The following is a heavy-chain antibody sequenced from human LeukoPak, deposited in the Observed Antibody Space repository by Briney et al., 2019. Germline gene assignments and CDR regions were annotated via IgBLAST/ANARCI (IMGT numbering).Heavy chain of an antibody. CDR1: GGSVSSYY. J-gene: IGHJ4*02. V-gene: IGHV4-59*08. D-gene: IGHD3-22*01. Sequence: PSETLSLTCSVSGGSVSSYYWSWIRQPPGMGLEWIGYVYYTGSTNYNPSLKSRVTMFEDKSKNQFSLRLSSVTVADTAVYYCARGVVVTYFDYWGQGTLVTVSS. CDR3: ARGVVVTYFDY. CDR2: VYYTGST.